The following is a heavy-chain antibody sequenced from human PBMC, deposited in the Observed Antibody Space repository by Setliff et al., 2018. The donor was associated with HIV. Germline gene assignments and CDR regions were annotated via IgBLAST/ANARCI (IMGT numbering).Heavy chain of an antibody. V-gene: IGHV1-69-2*01. CDR1: EYIFTDYY. CDR3: ATSGTYYYGSGTYHASAF. CDR2: VDPQDGET. J-gene: IGHJ4*02. D-gene: IGHD3-10*01. Sequence: EASVKVSCKSSEYIFTDYYMHWVQQAPGEGLEWMGRVDPQDGETKYAEKFQGRVTITADTSTGTSVMELSSLKSEDTAVYYCATSGTYYYGSGTYHASAFWGQGTLVTVSS.